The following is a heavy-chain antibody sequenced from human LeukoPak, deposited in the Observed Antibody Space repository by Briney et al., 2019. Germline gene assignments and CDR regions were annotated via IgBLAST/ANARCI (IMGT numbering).Heavy chain of an antibody. J-gene: IGHJ4*02. CDR2: IYVGGST. V-gene: IGHV3-66*01. Sequence: GGSLILSCVASGFTVSSNYMSWVRQAPGKGLEWVSVIYVGGSTYYADSVKGRFTISRDNSKNTLYLQMNSLRAEDTAVYYCARDGFIVGATTTKGGFDYWGQGTLVTVSS. CDR3: ARDGFIVGATTTKGGFDY. D-gene: IGHD1-26*01. CDR1: GFTVSSNY.